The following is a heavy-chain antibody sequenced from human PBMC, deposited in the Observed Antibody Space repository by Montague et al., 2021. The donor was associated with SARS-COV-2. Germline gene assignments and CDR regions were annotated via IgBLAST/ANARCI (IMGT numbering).Heavy chain of an antibody. J-gene: IGHJ4*02. CDR1: GFTFSEYH. V-gene: IGHV3-48*02. Sequence: SLRLSCAASGFTFSEYHMTWVRQAPGKGLQWVSYISRDSAEVYYAESVKGRFSISRDNDRSALYLQLNNPRNEDTATYYCARDSGITGADDYWGQGTLVVVSS. CDR2: ISRDSAEV. CDR3: ARDSGITGADDY. D-gene: IGHD1-14*01.